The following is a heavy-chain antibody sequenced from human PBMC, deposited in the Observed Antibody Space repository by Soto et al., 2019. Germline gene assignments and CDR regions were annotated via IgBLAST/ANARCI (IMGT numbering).Heavy chain of an antibody. V-gene: IGHV3-74*03. J-gene: IGHJ3*01. CDR2: IHNDGSRT. Sequence: EVQLVESGGGLVQPGESLRLSCAASGFTFSYYWMHWVHQTPGKGLLWVSHIHNDGSRTTYADSVKGRFTISRDNARNTVYLRMNSLRDDDTAVYYCARGDRGAFDLWGQGTAVTVSS. CDR1: GFTFSYYW. CDR3: ARGDRGAFDL. D-gene: IGHD1-26*01.